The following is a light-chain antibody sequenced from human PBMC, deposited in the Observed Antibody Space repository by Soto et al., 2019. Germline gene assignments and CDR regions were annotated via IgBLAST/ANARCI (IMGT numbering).Light chain of an antibody. CDR2: DVG. CDR1: SSDVGGYNY. Sequence: QSALTQPRSVSGSPGQSVTISCTGTSSDVGGYNYVSWYQHHSGKAPKLMIYDVGKRPSGVPDRFSGSKSGNTASLTISGLQAEDEAAYYCCSYAGSYTHWVFGGGTKVTVL. V-gene: IGLV2-11*01. J-gene: IGLJ3*02. CDR3: CSYAGSYTHWV.